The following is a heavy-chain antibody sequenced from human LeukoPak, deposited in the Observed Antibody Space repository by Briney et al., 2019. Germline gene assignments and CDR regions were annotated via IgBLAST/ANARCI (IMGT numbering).Heavy chain of an antibody. CDR2: IHYSEST. J-gene: IGHJ5*02. CDR1: GGSVISDTYY. CDR3: ARHAKYNYLDP. V-gene: IGHV4-39*01. D-gene: IGHD1-1*01. Sequence: PSETLSLTCTVSGGSVISDTYYWGWIRQPPGTGLEWIGSIHYSESTYYTPSLKTRITMSVDTSKNQFSLKLRSVTAADTAVYFCARHAKYNYLDPWGQGTLATVSS.